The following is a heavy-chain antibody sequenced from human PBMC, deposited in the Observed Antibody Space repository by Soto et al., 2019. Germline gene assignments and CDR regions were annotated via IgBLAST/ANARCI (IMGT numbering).Heavy chain of an antibody. CDR3: ARGLYSYPNFDY. V-gene: IGHV4-59*01. J-gene: IGHJ4*02. CDR2: IHYNGNT. CDR1: GDSISSYS. D-gene: IGHD5-18*01. Sequence: SETLSLTCTVSGDSISSYSWSWIRQPPGKGLEWIGNIHYNGNTKYSPSLKSRVTMSVDTSKNQFSLKLSSVTAADTAVYYCARGLYSYPNFDYWGQGTLVTVSS.